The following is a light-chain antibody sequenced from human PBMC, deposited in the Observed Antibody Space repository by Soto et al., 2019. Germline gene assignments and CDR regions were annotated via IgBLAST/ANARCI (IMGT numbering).Light chain of an antibody. CDR3: QQYYTMYT. CDR2: KTS. CDR1: QSIDNW. J-gene: IGKJ2*01. V-gene: IGKV1-5*03. Sequence: DIPMTQSPSTLSASVGDRVTITCRASQSIDNWLAWYQQKPGKAPKLLIYKTSSLGSGVPSRFSGSASGTEFTLTISSLQPDDFATYYCQQYYTMYTFGRGTKLEI.